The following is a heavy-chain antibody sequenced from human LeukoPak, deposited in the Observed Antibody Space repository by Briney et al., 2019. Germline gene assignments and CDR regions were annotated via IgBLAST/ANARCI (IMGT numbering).Heavy chain of an antibody. Sequence: PSETLSLTCTVSGGSISSYYWSWIRQPPGKGLEWIGYIYYSGSTNYNPSLKSRVTISVDTSKNQFSLELSSVTAADTAVYYCARHYYGSGTPAPYYYGMDVWGQGTTVTVSS. D-gene: IGHD3-10*01. CDR1: GGSISSYY. J-gene: IGHJ6*02. V-gene: IGHV4-59*01. CDR2: IYYSGST. CDR3: ARHYYGSGTPAPYYYGMDV.